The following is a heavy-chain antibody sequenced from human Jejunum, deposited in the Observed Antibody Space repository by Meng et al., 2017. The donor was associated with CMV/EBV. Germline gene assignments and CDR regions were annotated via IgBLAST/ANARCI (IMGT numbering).Heavy chain of an antibody. CDR2: IWYDGINE. Sequence: SGCTFRTYGMHWVRQAPGKGLEWVALIWYDGINEFYVDSVKGRFAISRDNSQNTVFLQMNSLRAEDTAVYYCARGDSQFLSAFDIWGQGTMVTVSS. CDR3: ARGDSQFLSAFDI. J-gene: IGHJ3*02. D-gene: IGHD2-15*01. V-gene: IGHV3-33*01. CDR1: GCTFRTYG.